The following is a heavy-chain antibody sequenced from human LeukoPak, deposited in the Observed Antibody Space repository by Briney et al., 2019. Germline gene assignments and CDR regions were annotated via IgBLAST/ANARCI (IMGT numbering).Heavy chain of an antibody. J-gene: IGHJ3*02. CDR2: ISAGYTT. Sequence: GGSLRLSCVMSGITFSNYAISWVRQAPGKGLDWVSTISAGYTTYYADSVKGRFTISRDNSKNTLYLQMNSLRAEDTAVYYCARDLRDAFDIWGQGTMVTVSS. V-gene: IGHV3-23*01. CDR1: GITFSNYA. CDR3: ARDLRDAFDI.